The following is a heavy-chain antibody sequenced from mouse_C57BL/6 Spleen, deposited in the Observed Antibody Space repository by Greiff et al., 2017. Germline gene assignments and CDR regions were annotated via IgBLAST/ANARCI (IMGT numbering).Heavy chain of an antibody. Sequence: EVKLVESGGGLVKPGGSLKLSCAASGFTFSDYGMHWVRQAPEQGLEWVAYISRGSSTIYYADTVKGRFTISSDNATNTLFLQMTSRRSEDTAMYYCARGAPYYYGSSYWYFDVWGTGTTVTVSS. CDR1: GFTFSDYG. CDR3: ARGAPYYYGSSYWYFDV. CDR2: ISRGSSTI. V-gene: IGHV5-17*01. J-gene: IGHJ1*03. D-gene: IGHD1-1*01.